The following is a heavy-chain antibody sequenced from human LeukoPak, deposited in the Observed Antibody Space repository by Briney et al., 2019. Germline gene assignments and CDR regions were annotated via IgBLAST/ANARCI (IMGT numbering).Heavy chain of an antibody. D-gene: IGHD4-23*01. V-gene: IGHV3-74*01. Sequence: GGSLRLSCAASGFTFSDYWMHWVRQAPGKGLVGVSRINSDGRITNYADSVKGRFTISRDNSKNTLYLQMNSLRAEDTAVYYCARRAGGYSHPYDYWGQGILVTVSS. CDR1: GFTFSDYW. J-gene: IGHJ4*02. CDR3: ARRAGGYSHPYDY. CDR2: INSDGRIT.